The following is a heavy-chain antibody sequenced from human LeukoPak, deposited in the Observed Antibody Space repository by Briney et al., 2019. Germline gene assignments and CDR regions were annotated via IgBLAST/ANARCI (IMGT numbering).Heavy chain of an antibody. CDR2: ISWNSGSI. CDR3: ARDAPYCSSTSCYSDY. J-gene: IGHJ4*02. V-gene: IGHV3-9*03. CDR1: GFTFDDYA. Sequence: GGSLRLSCAASGFTFDDYAMHWVRQAPGKGLEWVSGISWNSGSIGYADSVKGRFTISRDNAENSLYLQMGSLRAEDMAVYYCARDAPYCSSTSCYSDYWGQGTLVTVSS. D-gene: IGHD2-2*01.